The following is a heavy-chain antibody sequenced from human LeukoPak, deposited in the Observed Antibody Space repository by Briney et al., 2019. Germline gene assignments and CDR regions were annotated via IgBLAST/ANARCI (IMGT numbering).Heavy chain of an antibody. CDR2: LSAYKGNT. Sequence: AAVTVSCKASGHTLPKYGISGLRQAPAQGLEGMGCLSAYKGNTNYAPKPQGRVTMTTDPSTSPAYMELWSPGSADTDVYYCARGLWFGENNWFDPWGQGTLVTVSS. J-gene: IGHJ5*02. CDR1: GHTLPKYG. D-gene: IGHD3-10*01. CDR3: ARGLWFGENNWFDP. V-gene: IGHV1-18*01.